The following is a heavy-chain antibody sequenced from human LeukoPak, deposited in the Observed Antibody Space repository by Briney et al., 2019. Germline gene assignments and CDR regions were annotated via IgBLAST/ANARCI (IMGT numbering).Heavy chain of an antibody. D-gene: IGHD2-15*01. CDR2: ISSSSSYI. CDR1: GFTFSSYS. V-gene: IGHV3-21*01. J-gene: IGHJ4*02. CDR3: ARGGSGHYFDY. Sequence: GGSLRLSCAASGFTFSSYSMNWVRQAPGKGLEWVSSISSSSSYIYYADSVKGRFTISRDNAKNSLYLQMNSLRAGDTAVYYCARGGSGHYFDYWGQGTLVTVSS.